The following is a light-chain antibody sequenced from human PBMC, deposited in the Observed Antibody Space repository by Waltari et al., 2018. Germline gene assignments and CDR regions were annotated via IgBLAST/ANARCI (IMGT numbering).Light chain of an antibody. CDR1: SSSIGAGYD. CDR2: GNI. Sequence: QSVLTQPPSVSGAPGQRVTISCTGSSSSIGAGYDVHWYQQLPGTAPKLLIYGNINRPSGVPDRFSGSKSGTSASLAITGLQAEDEADYYCQSYDSSLSVWLFGGGTRLTVL. CDR3: QSYDSSLSVWL. V-gene: IGLV1-40*01. J-gene: IGLJ3*02.